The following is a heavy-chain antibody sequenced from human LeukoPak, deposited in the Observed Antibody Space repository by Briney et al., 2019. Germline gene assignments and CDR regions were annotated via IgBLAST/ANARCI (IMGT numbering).Heavy chain of an antibody. V-gene: IGHV4-39*01. D-gene: IGHD3-10*01. CDR3: ARSGYYYGSGNKRIGSVLYYFDY. Sequence: SETLSLTCTVSGGSVSSSSYYWGWIRQPPGKGLEWIGSMYHSGSTYYNPSLKSRVTISVDTSKNQFSLKLRSVTAADTAVYYCARSGYYYGSGNKRIGSVLYYFDYWGQGTLVTVSS. CDR1: GGSVSSSSYY. J-gene: IGHJ4*02. CDR2: MYHSGST.